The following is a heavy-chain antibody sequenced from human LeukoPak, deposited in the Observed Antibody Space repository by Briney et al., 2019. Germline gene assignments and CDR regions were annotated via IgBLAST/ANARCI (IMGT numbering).Heavy chain of an antibody. CDR3: ARYGGNSVGNYYFDY. V-gene: IGHV4-31*03. CDR1: GGSISCGGYY. CDR2: IYYSGST. Sequence: SQTLSLTCTVSGGSISCGGYYWSWIRQHPGKGLEWIGYIYYSGSTYYNPSLKSRVTISVDTSKNQFSLKLSSVTAADTAVYYCARYGGNSVGNYYFDYWGQGTLVTVSS. D-gene: IGHD4-23*01. J-gene: IGHJ4*02.